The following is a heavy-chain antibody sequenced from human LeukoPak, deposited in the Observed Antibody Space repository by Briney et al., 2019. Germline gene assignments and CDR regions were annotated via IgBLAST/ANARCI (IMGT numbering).Heavy chain of an antibody. CDR1: GLTFSSYA. J-gene: IGHJ5*02. Sequence: GGSVRLSCAASGLTFSSYALRWVRQAPGKGLEWVSAISGSGGSTYDAYSVKGRFTISRDNSKNTRYLQMNSLRAEDTAVDYCAKEGGFYGSGSYYDDWFDPWGQGTLVTVSS. D-gene: IGHD3-10*01. V-gene: IGHV3-23*01. CDR2: ISGSGGST. CDR3: AKEGGFYGSGSYYDDWFDP.